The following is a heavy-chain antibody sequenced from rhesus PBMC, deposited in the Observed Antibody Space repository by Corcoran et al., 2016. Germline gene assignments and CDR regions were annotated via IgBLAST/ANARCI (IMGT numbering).Heavy chain of an antibody. CDR3: LRGPYTSPFDY. CDR1: VVSFRIYW. Sequence: QVQLQESGPGLVKPSETLSLTCAVSVVSFRIYWWTWIRPPPGKGLEWIGEISGNSESANYNPSLKSRVTMSKDASKNQFSLRLTSVTAADTAVYYCLRGPYTSPFDYWGQGVLVTVSS. V-gene: IGHV4-80*01. CDR2: ISGNSESA. D-gene: IGHD6-13*01. J-gene: IGHJ4*01.